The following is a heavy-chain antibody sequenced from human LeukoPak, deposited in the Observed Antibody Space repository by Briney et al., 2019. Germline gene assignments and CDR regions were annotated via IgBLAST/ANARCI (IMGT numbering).Heavy chain of an antibody. J-gene: IGHJ3*02. CDR3: TRPPRNDYNDAFDI. D-gene: IGHD5-24*01. CDR2: IRSKAHSYAT. V-gene: IGHV3-73*01. Sequence: PGRSLRLSCAASGFTFSGSSMHWVRQASGKGLEWVGRIRSKAHSYATAYAASVKGRFTISRDDSKNTAYLQMNSLKSDDTAVYYCTRPPRNDYNDAFDIWGQGTMVTVSS. CDR1: GFTFSGSS.